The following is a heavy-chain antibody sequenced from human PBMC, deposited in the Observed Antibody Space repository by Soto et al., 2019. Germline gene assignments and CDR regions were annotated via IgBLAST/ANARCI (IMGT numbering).Heavy chain of an antibody. CDR2: INHSGST. V-gene: IGHV4-34*01. CDR1: GGSFSGYY. Sequence: SETLSLTCAVYGGSFSGYYWSWIRQPPGKGLEWIGEINHSGSTNYNPSLKSRVTISADTSKNQFSLKLSSVTAADTAVYYCARSRPGDVWGKGTTVTVSS. D-gene: IGHD6-6*01. CDR3: ARSRPGDV. J-gene: IGHJ6*04.